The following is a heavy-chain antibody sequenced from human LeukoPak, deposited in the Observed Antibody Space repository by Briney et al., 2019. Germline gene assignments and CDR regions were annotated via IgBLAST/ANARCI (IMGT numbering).Heavy chain of an antibody. CDR2: ISGSGGSI. D-gene: IGHD6-13*01. Sequence: QPGGSLRVSCTASGFTFSSYAMTWVRQAPGKGLEWVSGISGSGGSIDYADSVKGRFTIDRDNSKNTLRLQMNSLRAEDTAVYYCARVGSSISRHWFDPWGQGTLVTVSS. CDR1: GFTFSSYA. J-gene: IGHJ5*02. V-gene: IGHV3-23*01. CDR3: ARVGSSISRHWFDP.